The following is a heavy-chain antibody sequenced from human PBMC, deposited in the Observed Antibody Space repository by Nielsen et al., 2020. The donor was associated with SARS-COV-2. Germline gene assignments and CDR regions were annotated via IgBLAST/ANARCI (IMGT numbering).Heavy chain of an antibody. CDR2: INPSGFST. J-gene: IGHJ6*02. D-gene: IGHD3-3*01. Sequence: ASVKVSCKASGYTFTRYYMHWVRQAPGQGLEWMGIINPSGFSTTYAQKFQGRVTVTSDTSTSTVYIEVSSLRSEDTAVYYCARAPSDYYGMDVWGQGTTVTVSS. V-gene: IGHV1-46*01. CDR3: ARAPSDYYGMDV. CDR1: GYTFTRYY.